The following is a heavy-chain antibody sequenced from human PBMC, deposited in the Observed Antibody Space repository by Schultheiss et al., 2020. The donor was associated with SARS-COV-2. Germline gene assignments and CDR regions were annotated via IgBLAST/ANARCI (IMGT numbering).Heavy chain of an antibody. D-gene: IGHD1-26*01. CDR3: AKDRRSSGSLDY. CDR2: ISGSGGST. Sequence: GESLKISCAASGFTFSSYAMSWVRQAPGKGLEWVSTISGSGGSTYYEDSVKGRFTISRDNSKNTLYLQMNSLRAEDTAVYYCAKDRRSSGSLDYWGQGTLVTVSS. CDR1: GFTFSSYA. V-gene: IGHV3-23*01. J-gene: IGHJ4*02.